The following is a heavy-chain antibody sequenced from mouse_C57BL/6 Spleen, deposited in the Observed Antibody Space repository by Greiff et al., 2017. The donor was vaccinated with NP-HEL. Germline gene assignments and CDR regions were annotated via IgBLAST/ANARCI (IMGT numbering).Heavy chain of an antibody. Sequence: QVQLQQPGAELVKPGASVKLSCKASGYTFTSYWMHWVKQRPGQGLEWIGMIHPNSGSTNYNEKFKSKATLTVDKSSSTAYMQLSSLTSEDSAVYYSARGGEYVDDDAMDYWGQGTSVTVSS. J-gene: IGHJ4*01. V-gene: IGHV1-64*01. CDR2: IHPNSGST. CDR1: GYTFTSYW. CDR3: ARGGEYVDDDAMDY. D-gene: IGHD2-2*01.